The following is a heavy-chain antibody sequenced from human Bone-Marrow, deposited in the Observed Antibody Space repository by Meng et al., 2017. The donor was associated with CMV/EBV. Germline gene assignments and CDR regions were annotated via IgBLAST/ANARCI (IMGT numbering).Heavy chain of an antibody. D-gene: IGHD5-18*01. V-gene: IGHV1-2*02. Sequence: ASVKVSCKASGYTFTGYDMHWVRQAPGQGLEWMGWINPNSGGTNYAQKFQGRVTMTRDTSISTAYMELSRLRSDDTAVYYCARDCVDTAMAINYYYYGMDVWGQGTTVTVSS. CDR2: INPNSGGT. CDR3: ARDCVDTAMAINYYYYGMDV. CDR1: GYTFTGYD. J-gene: IGHJ6*01.